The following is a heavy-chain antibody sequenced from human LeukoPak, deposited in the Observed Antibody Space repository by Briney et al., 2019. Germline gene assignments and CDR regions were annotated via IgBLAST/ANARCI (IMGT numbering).Heavy chain of an antibody. CDR2: IYSGGGT. CDR1: GFTVSSNY. CDR3: ARELRRSTLKDGMDV. V-gene: IGHV3-66*01. D-gene: IGHD2-2*01. Sequence: GGSLRLSCAASGFTVSSNYMSWVRQAPGKGLEWVSVIYSGGGTSYADSVKGRFTISRDNSKNTLYLQMNSLRAEDAAVYYCARELRRSTLKDGMDVWGQGTTVTVSS. J-gene: IGHJ6*02.